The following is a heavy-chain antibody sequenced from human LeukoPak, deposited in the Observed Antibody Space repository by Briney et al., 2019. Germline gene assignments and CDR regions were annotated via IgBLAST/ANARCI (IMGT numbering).Heavy chain of an antibody. CDR1: GFTFSSYE. J-gene: IGHJ6*02. D-gene: IGHD3-22*01. V-gene: IGHV3-48*03. Sequence: GGSLRLSCAASGFTFSSYEMNWVRQAPGKGLEWVSYISSSGSTVSYADSVKGRFTTSRDNAKNSLYPQMNSLRAEDTAVYYCARDRYDSSGYYQRDGWGQGTTVTVSS. CDR3: ARDRYDSSGYYQRDG. CDR2: ISSSGSTV.